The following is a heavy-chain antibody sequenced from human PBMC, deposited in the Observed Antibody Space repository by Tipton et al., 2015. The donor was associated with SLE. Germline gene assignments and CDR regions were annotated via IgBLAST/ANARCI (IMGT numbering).Heavy chain of an antibody. J-gene: IGHJ4*02. D-gene: IGHD1-1*01. Sequence: SLRLSCAASGFTFSSYWMHWVRQAPGKGLVWVSRISSDGFNIAYADSVKGRFTTSRDDAKNTLYLQINSLRAEDTAAYFCARDRYSAGDYWGQGTLVTVSS. CDR2: ISSDGFNI. CDR1: GFTFSSYW. CDR3: ARDRYSAGDY. V-gene: IGHV3-74*03.